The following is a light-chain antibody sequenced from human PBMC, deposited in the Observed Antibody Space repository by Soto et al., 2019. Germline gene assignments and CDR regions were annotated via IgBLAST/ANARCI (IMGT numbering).Light chain of an antibody. CDR2: GAS. CDR1: QRVSSSY. J-gene: IGKJ2*01. V-gene: IGKV3-20*01. Sequence: EIVLTQSPGTLSLSPGERATLSCRASQRVSSSYLAWYQQKPGQAPRLLIYGASSRATGIPDRFSGSGSGTDFTFTISRLEPEDFTVYYCQQYGSSPGTFGQGTKLEIK. CDR3: QQYGSSPGT.